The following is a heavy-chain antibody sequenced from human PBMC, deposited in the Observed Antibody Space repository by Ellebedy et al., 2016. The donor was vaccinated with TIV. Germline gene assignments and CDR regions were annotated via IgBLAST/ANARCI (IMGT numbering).Heavy chain of an antibody. V-gene: IGHV4-59*01. CDR3: ASAPNQDFYDY. CDR2: HYYTGST. CDR1: GGSIRPYY. Sequence: MPGGSLRLSCSVSGGSIRPYYWSWIRQPPGKGLQWIGFHYYTGSTNYNPSLKSRVTISVDTSKNQVSLRLSSVTAADTAVYYCASAPNQDFYDYWGQGTLVTVSS. J-gene: IGHJ4*02.